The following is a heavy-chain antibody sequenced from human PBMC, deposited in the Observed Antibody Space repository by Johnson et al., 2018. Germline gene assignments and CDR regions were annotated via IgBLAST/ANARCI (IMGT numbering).Heavy chain of an antibody. Sequence: VQLVQSGAEVKKPGASVKISCKASGYSFTRYYMQWVRQAPGQGLEWMGIINPGGGATTYAQRLRDRVTMTRDTSTSTVYMEIRSLRSEDTAVYYCVRGENSFDIWGQGTPVTVSS. CDR1: GYSFTRYY. CDR2: INPGGGAT. D-gene: IGHD2/OR15-2a*01. V-gene: IGHV1-46*01. J-gene: IGHJ3*02. CDR3: VRGENSFDI.